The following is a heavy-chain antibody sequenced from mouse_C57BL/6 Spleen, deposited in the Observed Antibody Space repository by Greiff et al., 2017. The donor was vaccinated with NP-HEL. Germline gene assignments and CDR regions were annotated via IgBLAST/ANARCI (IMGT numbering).Heavy chain of an antibody. V-gene: IGHV14-4*01. CDR2: IDPENGDT. D-gene: IGHD2-2*01. Sequence: VQLQQSGAELVRPGASVKLSCTASGFNIKDDYMHWVKQRPEQGLEWIGWIDPENGDTEYASKFQGKATITADTSSNTAYLQLSSLTSEDTAVYYCTMVTTEGAFDYWGQGTTLTVSS. CDR1: GFNIKDDY. CDR3: TMVTTEGAFDY. J-gene: IGHJ2*01.